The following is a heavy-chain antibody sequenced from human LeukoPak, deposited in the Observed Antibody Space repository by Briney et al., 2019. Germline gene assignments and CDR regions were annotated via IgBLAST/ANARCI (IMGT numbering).Heavy chain of an antibody. CDR3: ARGSPGKDGSVDY. D-gene: IGHD3-10*01. J-gene: IGHJ4*02. CDR2: MNPNSGNT. V-gene: IGHV1-8*01. CDR1: GYTFTSYD. Sequence: ASVKVSCKASGYTFTSYDINWVRRATGQGLEWMGWMNPNSGNTGYAQKFQGRVTMTRNTSISAACMELSSLRSEDTAVYYCARGSPGKDGSVDYWGQGTLVTVSS.